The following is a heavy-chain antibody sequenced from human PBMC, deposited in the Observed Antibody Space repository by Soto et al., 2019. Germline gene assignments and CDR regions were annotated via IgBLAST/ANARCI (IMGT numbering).Heavy chain of an antibody. J-gene: IGHJ3*02. CDR1: GFSFRNQW. CDR2: INGDGTRT. V-gene: IGHV3-74*01. D-gene: IGHD3-10*01. Sequence: EVQLEESGGGSVQLGESLRVSCVASGFSFRNQWMHWVRQVAGKGLVWVSRINGDGTRTSYADFVKGRFTVSRVNARNLLFLQLNSLTVDDSGVYHCARGGAAGRGDAIDMWGPGTTVAVTS. CDR3: ARGGAAGRGDAIDM.